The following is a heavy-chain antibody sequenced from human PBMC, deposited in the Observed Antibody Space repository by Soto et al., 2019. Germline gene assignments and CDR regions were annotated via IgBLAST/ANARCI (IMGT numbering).Heavy chain of an antibody. D-gene: IGHD3-10*01. V-gene: IGHV3-23*01. CDR2: ISGSGGST. J-gene: IGHJ4*02. Sequence: GWSLRLSCAASGFTFSSYAMSWVRQAPGKGLEWVSAISGSGGSTYYADSVKGRFTISRDNSKNTLYLQMNSLRAEDTAVYYCEKRFLWSGDPGKRPAGWGQRNLVTVS. CDR3: EKRFLWSGDPGKRPAG. CDR1: GFTFSSYA.